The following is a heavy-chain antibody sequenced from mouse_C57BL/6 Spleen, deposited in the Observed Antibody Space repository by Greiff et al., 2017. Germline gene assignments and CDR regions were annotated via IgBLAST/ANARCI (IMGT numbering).Heavy chain of an antibody. J-gene: IGHJ3*01. V-gene: IGHV5-9-1*02. Sequence: EVQRVESGEGLVKPGGSLKLSCAASGFTFSSYAMSWVRQTPEKRLEWVAYISSGGDYIYYADTVKGRFTISRDNARNTLYLQMSSLKSEDTAMYYCTRDKGYRAWFAYWGQGTLVTVSA. CDR1: GFTFSSYA. D-gene: IGHD3-1*01. CDR3: TRDKGYRAWFAY. CDR2: ISSGGDYI.